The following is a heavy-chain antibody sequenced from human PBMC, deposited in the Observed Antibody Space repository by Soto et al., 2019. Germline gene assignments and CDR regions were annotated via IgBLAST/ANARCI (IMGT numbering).Heavy chain of an antibody. J-gene: IGHJ4*02. V-gene: IGHV4-39*01. CDR2: IYYSGST. CDR1: GGSISSSSYY. Sequence: SETLSLTCTVSGGSISSSSYYWGWIRQPPGKGLEWIGSIYYSGSTYYNPSLKSRVTISVDTSKNQFSLKLSSVTAADTAVYYCARHGYSSSSGSDYWGQGTLVTVSS. CDR3: ARHGYSSSSGSDY. D-gene: IGHD6-6*01.